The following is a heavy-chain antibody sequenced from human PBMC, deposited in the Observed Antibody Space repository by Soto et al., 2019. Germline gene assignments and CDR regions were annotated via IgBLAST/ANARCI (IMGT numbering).Heavy chain of an antibody. Sequence: GGSLRLSCAASGFTFSSYAMSWVRQAPGKGLEWVSAISGSGGSTYYADSVKGRFTISRDNSKNTLYLQMNSLRAEDTAVYYCAKFISGYDNYYYYMAVWGKGTKVTASS. CDR3: AKFISGYDNYYYYMAV. J-gene: IGHJ6*03. CDR2: ISGSGGST. D-gene: IGHD5-12*01. V-gene: IGHV3-23*01. CDR1: GFTFSSYA.